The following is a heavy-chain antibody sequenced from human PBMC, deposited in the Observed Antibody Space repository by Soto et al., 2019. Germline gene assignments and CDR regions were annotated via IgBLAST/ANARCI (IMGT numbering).Heavy chain of an antibody. CDR2: IKRKSDGGAT. J-gene: IGHJ4*02. D-gene: IGHD2-21*02. Sequence: EVQLVESGGGLVKPGGSLRLSCAASGFTFTNAWMNWVRQAPGKGLEWVGRIKRKSDGGATGYAAPVKGRFTSSRDDSTNTLYLEMNSLKTEDTAVYYCTTSVLLTGLDCWGQGTLGTVSS. V-gene: IGHV3-15*07. CDR1: GFTFTNAW. CDR3: TTSVLLTGLDC.